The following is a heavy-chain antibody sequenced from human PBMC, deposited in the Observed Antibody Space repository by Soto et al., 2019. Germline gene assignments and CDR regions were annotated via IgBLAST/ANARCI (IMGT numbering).Heavy chain of an antibody. V-gene: IGHV3-23*01. J-gene: IGHJ4*02. CDR3: AGEGYYYDSSGYDY. Sequence: PGGSLRLSCAASGFTFSSYAMSWVRQAPGKGLEWVSAISGSGGSTYYADSVKGRFTISRDNSKNTLYLQMNSLRAEDTAVYYCAGEGYYYDSSGYDYWGQVTRVTFPS. CDR1: GFTFSSYA. D-gene: IGHD3-22*01. CDR2: ISGSGGST.